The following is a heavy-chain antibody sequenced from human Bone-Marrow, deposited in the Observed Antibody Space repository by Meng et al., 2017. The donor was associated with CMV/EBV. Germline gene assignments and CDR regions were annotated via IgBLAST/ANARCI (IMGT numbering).Heavy chain of an antibody. J-gene: IGHJ2*01. CDR3: ARAGDPVKWYFDL. Sequence: ESLKISCTASGFAFSSYTMNWVRQAPGKGLEWIGYIYYSGSTNYNPSLKSRVTISVDTSKNQFSLKLSSVTAADTAVYYCARAGDPVKWYFDLWGRGTLVTVSS. CDR1: GFAFSSYT. CDR2: IYYSGST. V-gene: IGHV4-59*01.